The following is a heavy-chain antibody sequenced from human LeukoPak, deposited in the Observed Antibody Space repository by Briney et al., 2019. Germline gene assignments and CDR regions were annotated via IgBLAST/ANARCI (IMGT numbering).Heavy chain of an antibody. CDR3: ARGSLGYCGGGSCYSGRYYGMDV. D-gene: IGHD2-15*01. CDR2: TYYRSKWYN. V-gene: IGHV6-1*01. CDR1: GDSVSSNSAA. J-gene: IGHJ6*04. Sequence: ASQTLSLTCAISGDSVSSNSAAWNWIRQSPSRGLEWLGRTYYRSKWYNDYAVSVKSRITINPDTSKNQFSLQLNSVTPEDTAVYYCARGSLGYCGGGSCYSGRYYGMDVWGKGTTVTVSS.